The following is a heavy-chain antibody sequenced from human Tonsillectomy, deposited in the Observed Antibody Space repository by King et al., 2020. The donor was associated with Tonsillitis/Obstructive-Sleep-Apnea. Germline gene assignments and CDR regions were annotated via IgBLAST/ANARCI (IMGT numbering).Heavy chain of an antibody. J-gene: IGHJ4*02. Sequence: HVQLVESGGGVVQPGRSLRLSCAASGFTFSSYVMHWVRQAPGKGLEWGAVISYDGVNKYYADSVTGRFTSSRDTSKNTLYLQMNSLRAEDTAVYYCAKTTATPYYFDYWGQGTLVTVSS. CDR1: GFTFSSYV. CDR2: ISYDGVNK. V-gene: IGHV3-30*18. D-gene: IGHD4-11*01. CDR3: AKTTATPYYFDY.